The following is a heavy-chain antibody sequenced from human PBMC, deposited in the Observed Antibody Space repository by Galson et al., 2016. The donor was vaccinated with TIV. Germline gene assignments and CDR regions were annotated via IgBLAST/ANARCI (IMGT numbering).Heavy chain of an antibody. J-gene: IGHJ4*02. V-gene: IGHV5-51*01. CDR2: IFPDDSGT. D-gene: IGHD3-22*01. CDR3: ARHFRYFDSSGYHYFDS. CDR1: GYRFSSYW. Sequence: QSGAEVKKPGESLKISCKGSGYRFSSYWIGWVRQRPGKGLEWLGIIFPDDSGTRYSPSLEGQVTFSADKSIRTAYLQWSSLKASDTAIYYCARHFRYFDSSGYHYFDSWGQGTMVTVSS.